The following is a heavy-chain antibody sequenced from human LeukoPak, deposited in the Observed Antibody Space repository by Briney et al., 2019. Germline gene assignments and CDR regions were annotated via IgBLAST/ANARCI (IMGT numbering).Heavy chain of an antibody. V-gene: IGHV3-53*01. CDR1: GFTVSSNY. CDR2: IYSGGST. D-gene: IGHD3-9*01. Sequence: PGGSLRLSCAASGFTVSSNYLSWVRQAPGKGLEWVSGIYSGGSTYYADSVKGRFTISRDNSKNTLYLQMNSLRAEDTAVYYCAQAKGDLLTGYSWYYFDYWGQGTLVTVSS. J-gene: IGHJ4*02. CDR3: AQAKGDLLTGYSWYYFDY.